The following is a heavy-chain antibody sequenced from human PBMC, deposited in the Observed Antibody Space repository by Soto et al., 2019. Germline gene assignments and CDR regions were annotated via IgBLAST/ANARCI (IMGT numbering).Heavy chain of an antibody. CDR3: ARLPMVRGVIPYYFDY. Sequence: PSETLSLTCTVSGGSISSSSYYWGWIRQPPGKGLEWIGSIYYSGSTYYNPSLKSRVTISVDTSKNQFSLKLSSVTAADTAVYYCARLPMVRGVIPYYFDYWGQGTLVTVSS. J-gene: IGHJ4*02. CDR2: IYYSGST. D-gene: IGHD3-10*01. CDR1: GGSISSSSYY. V-gene: IGHV4-39*01.